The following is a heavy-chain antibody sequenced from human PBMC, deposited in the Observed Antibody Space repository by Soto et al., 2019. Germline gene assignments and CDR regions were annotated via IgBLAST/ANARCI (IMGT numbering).Heavy chain of an antibody. CDR2: ISGSGGST. D-gene: IGHD1-1*01. CDR3: AKDGGTSRGWYYYYGMDV. V-gene: IGHV3-23*01. J-gene: IGHJ6*02. CDR1: GFTFSSYA. Sequence: EVQLLESGGGLVQPGGSLRLSCAASGFTFSSYAMSWVRQAPGKGLEWVSAISGSGGSTYYADSVKGRFTISRDNSKNTLYLQMNSLRAEDTAVYYCAKDGGTSRGWYYYYGMDVWGQGTTVTVSS.